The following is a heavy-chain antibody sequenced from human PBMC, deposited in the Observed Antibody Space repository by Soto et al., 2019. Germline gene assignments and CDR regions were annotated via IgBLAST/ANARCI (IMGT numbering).Heavy chain of an antibody. CDR3: ARGLTGLYRDSYYYAVDV. Sequence: QGQLVQSGAEVKEPGASVTVSCKASGYTFTGYYIHWVRQAPGQGLEWMGWINPNTGATNYAQTFQGWVTMARDTSITTAYMELSRLRSEETAVYYCARGLTGLYRDSYYYAVDVWGQGTTVTVSS. J-gene: IGHJ6*02. V-gene: IGHV1-2*04. D-gene: IGHD5-12*01. CDR1: GYTFTGYY. CDR2: INPNTGAT.